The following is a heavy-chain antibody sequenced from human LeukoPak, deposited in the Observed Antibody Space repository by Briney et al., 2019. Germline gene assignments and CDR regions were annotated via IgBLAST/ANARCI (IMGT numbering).Heavy chain of an antibody. CDR1: GYSISRGYY. J-gene: IGHJ4*02. Sequence: SETLSLTCAVSGYSISRGYYWGWIRQPPGKGLEWIGNIYHSGITSYNPSPKSRVTISVDTSKNQLSLKLTSVTAADTAVYYCARGITIFGVATIYYFDYWGQGSLVTVSS. CDR2: IYHSGIT. D-gene: IGHD3-3*01. V-gene: IGHV4-38-2*01. CDR3: ARGITIFGVATIYYFDY.